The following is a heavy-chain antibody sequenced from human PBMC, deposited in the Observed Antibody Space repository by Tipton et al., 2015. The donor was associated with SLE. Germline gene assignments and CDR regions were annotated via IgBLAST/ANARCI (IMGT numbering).Heavy chain of an antibody. V-gene: IGHV4-61*08. CDR2: IYYSGST. CDR1: GGSISSGDYY. CDR3: ARALGIAGRVYWYFDL. J-gene: IGHJ2*01. D-gene: IGHD6-13*01. Sequence: LRLSCTVSGGSISSGDYYWSWIRQPPGKGLEWIGYIYYSGSTNYNPSLKSRVTISVDTSKNQFSLKLSSVTAADTAVYYCARALGIAGRVYWYFDLWGRGTLVTVSS.